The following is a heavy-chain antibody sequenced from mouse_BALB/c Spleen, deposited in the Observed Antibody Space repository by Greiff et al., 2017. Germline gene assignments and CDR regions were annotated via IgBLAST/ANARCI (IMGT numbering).Heavy chain of an antibody. J-gene: IGHJ4*01. D-gene: IGHD2-3*01. CDR1: GFSLTGYG. Sequence: VKLMESGPGLVAPSQSLSITCTVSGFSLTGYGVNWVRQPPGKGLEWLGMIWGDGSTDYNSALKSRLSISKDNSKSQVFLKMNSLQTDDTARYYCARDGPYDGYYEDAMDYWGQGTSVTVSS. CDR3: ARDGPYDGYYEDAMDY. CDR2: IWGDGST. V-gene: IGHV2-6-7*01.